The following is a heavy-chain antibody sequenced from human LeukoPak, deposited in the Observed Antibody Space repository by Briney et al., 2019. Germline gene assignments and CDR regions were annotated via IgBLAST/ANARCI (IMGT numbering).Heavy chain of an antibody. J-gene: IGHJ6*03. CDR3: TRQGVSSGWHYYYYMDV. Sequence: TGGSLRPSCTASGFTFGDYAMSWVRQAPGKGLEWVGFIRSKAYGGTTEYAASVKGRFTISRDDSKSIAYLQMNSLKTEDTAVYYCTRQGVSSGWHYYYYMDVWGKGTTVTVSS. D-gene: IGHD6-19*01. CDR2: IRSKAYGGTT. V-gene: IGHV3-49*04. CDR1: GFTFGDYA.